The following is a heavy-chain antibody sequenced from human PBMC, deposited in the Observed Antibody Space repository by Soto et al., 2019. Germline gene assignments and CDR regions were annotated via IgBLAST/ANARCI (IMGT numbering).Heavy chain of an antibody. J-gene: IGHJ6*02. V-gene: IGHV4-59*12. CDR1: GGSISSYY. Sequence: SETLSLTCTVSGGSISSYYWSWIRQPPGKGLEWIGYIYYSGSTNYNPSLKSRVTISVDTSKNQFSLKLSSVTAADTAVYYCARLPLVVPAALRGYYYYGMDVWGQGTTVTVSS. CDR3: ARLPLVVPAALRGYYYYGMDV. D-gene: IGHD2-2*01. CDR2: IYYSGST.